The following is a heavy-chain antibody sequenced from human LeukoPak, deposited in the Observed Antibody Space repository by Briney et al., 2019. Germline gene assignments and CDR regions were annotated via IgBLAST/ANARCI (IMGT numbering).Heavy chain of an antibody. CDR3: ARRFGELLSHAFDI. CDR2: MNPNSGNT. Sequence: ASVKVSCKASGGTFSSYAISWVRQATGQGLEWMGWMNPNSGNTGYAQKFQGRVTITRNTSISTAYMELSSLRSEDTAVYYCARRFGELLSHAFDIWGQGTMVTVSS. J-gene: IGHJ3*02. V-gene: IGHV1-8*03. D-gene: IGHD3-10*01. CDR1: GGTFSSYA.